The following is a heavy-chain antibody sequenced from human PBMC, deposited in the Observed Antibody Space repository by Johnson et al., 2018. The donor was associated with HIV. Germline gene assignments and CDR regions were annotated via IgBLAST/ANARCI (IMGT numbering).Heavy chain of an antibody. V-gene: IGHV3-11*01. CDR3: AKGSTLWNPRLGDAFDI. D-gene: IGHD1-1*01. CDR2: ISSSGSTI. J-gene: IGHJ3*02. CDR1: GFTFSDYY. Sequence: QVQLVESGGGLVKPGGSLRLSCAASGFTFSDYYMSWIRQAPGKGLEWVSYISSSGSTIYYADSVKGRFTISRDNSKNTLYLQMNSLRTEDTALYYCAKGSTLWNPRLGDAFDIWGQGTLVTVSS.